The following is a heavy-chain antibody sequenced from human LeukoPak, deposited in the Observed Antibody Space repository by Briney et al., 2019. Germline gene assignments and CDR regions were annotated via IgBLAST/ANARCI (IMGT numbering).Heavy chain of an antibody. CDR2: IITIFTTA. J-gene: IGHJ4*02. Sequence: GASVKLSCNASGSTFSSNAISWVRHGHAQGLELMGVIITIFTTANHAQKFQGRVTITADESTSTAYMELSSLRSEDTAVYYCARVGGSGSYTSHYFDYWGQGTLVTVSS. D-gene: IGHD3-10*01. CDR3: ARVGGSGSYTSHYFDY. V-gene: IGHV1-69*13. CDR1: GSTFSSNA.